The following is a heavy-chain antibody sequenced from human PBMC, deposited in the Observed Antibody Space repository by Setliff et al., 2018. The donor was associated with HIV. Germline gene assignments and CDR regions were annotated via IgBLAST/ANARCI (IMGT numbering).Heavy chain of an antibody. Sequence: PPESLSLTCTVSGGSLSSSCYYWGWIRQPPGKGLEWIGSIYYRGSTYYNPSLKSRVTISEVTSKNQFSLKLNSVTAADTAVYYCARLNRKTTAGHWGQGTLVTVSS. D-gene: IGHD6-13*01. CDR3: ARLNRKTTAGH. V-gene: IGHV4-39*01. CDR2: IYYRGST. CDR1: GGSLSSSCYY. J-gene: IGHJ4*02.